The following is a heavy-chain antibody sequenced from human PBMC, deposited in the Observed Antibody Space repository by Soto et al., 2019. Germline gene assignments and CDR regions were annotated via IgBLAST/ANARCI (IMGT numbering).Heavy chain of an antibody. CDR1: GFISSIYG. J-gene: IGHJ4*02. CDR3: AAWAEGATEVH. CDR2: IWYDASKQ. Sequence: GGALRLSCETSGFISSIYGMHWVRQAPGKGLEWVAVIWYDASKQFYAASVEGRFTISRDNSKAILYLQMNSLRAEDTAVYYCAAWAEGATEVHWGQGTLVTVSS. D-gene: IGHD2-15*01. V-gene: IGHV3-33*01.